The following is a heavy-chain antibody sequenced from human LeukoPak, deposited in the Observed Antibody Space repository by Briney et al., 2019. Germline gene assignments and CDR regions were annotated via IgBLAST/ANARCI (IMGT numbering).Heavy chain of an antibody. V-gene: IGHV1-24*01. J-gene: IGHJ4*02. CDR2: FDPEDGET. CDR3: ARISGGFGELLFSV. D-gene: IGHD3-10*01. CDR1: GYTLTELS. Sequence: ASVKVSCKVSGYTLTELSMHWVRQAPGKGLEWMGGFDPEDGETIYAQKFQGRVTMTEDTSTDTAYMELSSLRSEDTAVYYCARISGGFGELLFSVWGQGTLVTVSS.